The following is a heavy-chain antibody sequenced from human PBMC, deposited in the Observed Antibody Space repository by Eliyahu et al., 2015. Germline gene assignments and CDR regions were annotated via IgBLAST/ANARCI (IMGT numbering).Heavy chain of an antibody. CDR1: GX. Sequence: QVQLVESGGGVVQPGRSLXLXCAAXGXWVAVIWCDGXVXYYAXSVKGRFTISRDSSKNSLYLQMNSLRAEDTAVYYCARGGLCSGGICHWYFDLWGRGTLVTVSS. CDR2: IWCDGXVX. CDR3: ARGGLCSGGICHWYFDL. J-gene: IGHJ2*01. V-gene: IGHV3-33*01. D-gene: IGHD2-15*01.